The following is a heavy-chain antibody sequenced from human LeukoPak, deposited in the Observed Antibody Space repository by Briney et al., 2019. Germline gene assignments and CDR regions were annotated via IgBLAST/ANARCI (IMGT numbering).Heavy chain of an antibody. D-gene: IGHD2-2*01. Sequence: GGSLRLSCAASGFTFSNAWMSWVGQAPGKGLQWVGRINSKTDGGTTDYAAPVKGRFTTSRQDSKNTLYLQMNSLKTEDTAVYYCTTEVVVVPAQTGYWGQGTLVTVSS. J-gene: IGHJ4*02. CDR1: GFTFSNAW. CDR2: INSKTDGGTT. CDR3: TTEVVVVPAQTGY. V-gene: IGHV3-15*01.